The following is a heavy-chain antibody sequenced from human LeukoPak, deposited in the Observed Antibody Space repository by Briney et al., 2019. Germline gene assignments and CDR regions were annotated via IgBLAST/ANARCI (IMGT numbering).Heavy chain of an antibody. D-gene: IGHD3-10*01. V-gene: IGHV3-21*01. CDR3: ASSDS. Sequence: PGGSLRLSCAASGFTFSTYSMNWVRQAPGKGLEWVSSITSSSASIYYADSVKGRFTISRDNAKNSLYLQMNSLRAEDTAVYYCASSDSWGQGTLVTVSS. CDR2: ITSSSASI. J-gene: IGHJ4*02. CDR1: GFTFSTYS.